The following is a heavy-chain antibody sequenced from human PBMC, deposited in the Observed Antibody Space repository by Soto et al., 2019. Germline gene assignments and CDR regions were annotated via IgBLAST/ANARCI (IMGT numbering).Heavy chain of an antibody. J-gene: IGHJ6*02. D-gene: IGHD3-22*01. CDR3: ARGNILPLHMIVVVTPFIDYGMDV. Sequence: GASVKLSCKDSGYTYSSNGISCVRQAPKQGLERMGLISAYNGNTNYAQKLQGRVTMTTDTSTSTAYMELRSLRSDDTAVYYCARGNILPLHMIVVVTPFIDYGMDVWGQGTTVTVSS. V-gene: IGHV1-18*01. CDR2: ISAYNGNT. CDR1: GYTYSSNG.